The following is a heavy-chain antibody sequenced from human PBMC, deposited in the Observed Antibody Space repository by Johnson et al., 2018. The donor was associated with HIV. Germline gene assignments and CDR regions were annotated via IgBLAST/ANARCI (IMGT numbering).Heavy chain of an antibody. J-gene: IGHJ3*02. CDR2: IYSGGST. CDR3: ARRSSGWYGAFDI. V-gene: IGHV3-66*01. Sequence: DVQLVESGGGVVRPGGSLRLSCAASGFTLDDYGMSWVRQAPGKGLEWVSVIYSGGSTYYADSVKGRFTISRDNSKNTLDLQMNSLAAEATAVYYCARRSSGWYGAFDIWGQGTMVTVSS. D-gene: IGHD6-19*01. CDR1: GFTLDDYG.